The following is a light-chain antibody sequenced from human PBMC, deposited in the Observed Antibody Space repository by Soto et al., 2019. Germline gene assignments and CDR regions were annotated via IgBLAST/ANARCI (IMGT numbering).Light chain of an antibody. CDR2: EVS. J-gene: IGLJ1*01. CDR3: SLYTSNGSLI. CDR1: SSDVGSYNR. Sequence: QSALTQPPSVSGSPGQSVTISCTGTSSDVGSYNRVSWYQQPPGTAPKLMIYEVSNRPSGAPDRFSGSTSGNTASLTISRLQAEDETDYFCSLYTSNGSLIFGPGTKLTVL. V-gene: IGLV2-18*01.